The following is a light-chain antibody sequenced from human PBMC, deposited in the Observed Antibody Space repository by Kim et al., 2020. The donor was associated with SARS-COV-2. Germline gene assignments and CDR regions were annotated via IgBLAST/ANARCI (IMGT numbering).Light chain of an antibody. CDR2: SNN. CDR3: AAWDDSLNGWV. J-gene: IGLJ3*02. V-gene: IGLV1-44*01. Sequence: QSVLTKPPSASGTPGQRVTISCSGSRSNIGSNSVSWYQHLPGTAPKVLIYSNNQRPSGVPDRFSGSKSGTSASLAISGLQSEDEADYYCAAWDDSLNGWVFGGGTQLTVL. CDR1: RSNIGSNS.